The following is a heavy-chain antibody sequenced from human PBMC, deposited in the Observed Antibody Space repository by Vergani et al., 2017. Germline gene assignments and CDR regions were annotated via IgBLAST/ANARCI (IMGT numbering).Heavy chain of an antibody. CDR3: ARDPPHDYGDYPYWYFDL. CDR2: ISAYTGNT. D-gene: IGHD4-17*01. J-gene: IGHJ2*01. V-gene: IGHV1-18*01. Sequence: QVQLVQSGAEVKKPGASVKVSCKASGYTFTSYGISWVRQAPGQGLEWMGWISAYTGNTNYAQKLQGRVTMTTDTSTSTAYMELRSLRSDDTAVYYCARDPPHDYGDYPYWYFDLWGRGTLVTVSS. CDR1: GYTFTSYG.